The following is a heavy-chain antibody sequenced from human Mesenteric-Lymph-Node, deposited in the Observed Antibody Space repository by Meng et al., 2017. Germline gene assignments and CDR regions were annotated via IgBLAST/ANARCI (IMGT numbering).Heavy chain of an antibody. D-gene: IGHD4-17*01. J-gene: IGHJ4*02. CDR2: IIPIFGTA. CDR1: GGTFSSYA. V-gene: IGHV1-69*06. CDR3: ARDTGYGDHYFDY. Sequence: SVKVSCKASGGTFSSYAISWVRQAPGQGLEWMGGIIPIFGTANYAQKFQGRVTITADKSTSTAYMELSSLRSEDTAVYYCARDTGYGDHYFDYWGQGTLVTVSS.